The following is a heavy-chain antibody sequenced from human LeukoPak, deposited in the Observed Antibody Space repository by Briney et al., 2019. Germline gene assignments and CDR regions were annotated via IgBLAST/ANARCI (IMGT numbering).Heavy chain of an antibody. CDR2: IYDSGST. V-gene: IGHV4-30-4*01. Sequence: DPSETLSLTCTVSGASIRSGDYYWSWIRQPPGKGLEWIGYIYDSGSTYYNPSLKSRITISVDTSENRFSLKLSSVTAADTAVYYCARRTIAPKTVDYWGQGTLVTVSS. J-gene: IGHJ4*02. CDR3: ARRTIAPKTVDY. D-gene: IGHD1-1*01. CDR1: GASIRSGDYY.